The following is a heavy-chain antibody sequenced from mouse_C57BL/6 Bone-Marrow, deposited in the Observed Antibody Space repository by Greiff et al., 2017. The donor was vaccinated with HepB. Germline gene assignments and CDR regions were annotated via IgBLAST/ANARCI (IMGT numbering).Heavy chain of an antibody. J-gene: IGHJ1*03. CDR2: IFPGSGST. V-gene: IGHV1-75*01. Sequence: VHLVESGPELVKPGASVKISCKASGYTFTDYYINWVKQRPGQGLEWIGWIFPGSGSTYYNEKFKGKATLTVDKSSSTAYMLLSSLTSEDSAVYFCARRIYYGSRGYFDVWGTGTTVTVSS. D-gene: IGHD1-1*01. CDR1: GYTFTDYY. CDR3: ARRIYYGSRGYFDV.